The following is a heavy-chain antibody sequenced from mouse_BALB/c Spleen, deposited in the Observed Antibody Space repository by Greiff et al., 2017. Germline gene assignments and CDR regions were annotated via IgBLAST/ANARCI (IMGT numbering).Heavy chain of an antibody. Sequence: VKLQESGPGLVAPSQSLSITCTVSGFSLTSYGVHWVRQPPGKGLEWLGVIWAGGSTNYNSALMSRLSISKDNSKSQVFLKMNSLQTDDTAMYYCAREWDYDYDRGFDYWGQGTTLTVSS. D-gene: IGHD2-4*01. J-gene: IGHJ2*01. CDR2: IWAGGST. CDR3: AREWDYDYDRGFDY. CDR1: GFSLTSYG. V-gene: IGHV2-9*02.